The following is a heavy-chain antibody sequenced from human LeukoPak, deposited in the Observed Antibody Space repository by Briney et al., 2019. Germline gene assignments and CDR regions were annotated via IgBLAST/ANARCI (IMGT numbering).Heavy chain of an antibody. CDR1: GFSFRSYW. J-gene: IGHJ2*01. CDR3: ARAAKGIFGVTSTKSYWFFDL. V-gene: IGHV3-7*01. D-gene: IGHD3-3*01. CDR2: IKQDGSDK. Sequence: PGGSLRLSCVASGFSFRSYWMSWVRQAPGKGLEWVANIKQDGSDKYFLDSVKGRFTISRDNANNSVFLQMSSLRVDDTAVYHCARAAKGIFGVTSTKSYWFFDLWGRGTLVTVSS.